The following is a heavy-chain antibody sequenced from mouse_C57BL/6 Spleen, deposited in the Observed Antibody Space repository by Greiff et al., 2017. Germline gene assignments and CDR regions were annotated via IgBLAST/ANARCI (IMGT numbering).Heavy chain of an antibody. J-gene: IGHJ4*01. CDR2: IYPGDGDT. Sequence: VKLMESGAELVKPGASVKISCKASGYAFSSYWMNWVKQRPGKGLEWIGQIYPGDGDTNYNGKFKGKATLTADKSSSTAYMQLSSLTSEDSAVYFCARSELRLDYAMDYWGQGTSVTVSS. CDR1: GYAFSSYW. CDR3: ARSELRLDYAMDY. V-gene: IGHV1-80*01. D-gene: IGHD3-2*02.